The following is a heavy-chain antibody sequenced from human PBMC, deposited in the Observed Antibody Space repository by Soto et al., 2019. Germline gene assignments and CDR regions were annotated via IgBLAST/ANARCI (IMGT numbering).Heavy chain of an antibody. CDR3: AKMGISTTSAFDI. Sequence: GESLSLSCSVSGFTFSSYAIGWVRQAPGEGLEWVSVISSRGGSVYYADSVKGRFTVSRDNYLNVLFLRTDNLGVEDTAVYYCAKMGISTTSAFDIWGQGILVTVSS. V-gene: IGHV3-23*01. CDR2: ISSRGGSV. D-gene: IGHD1-26*01. CDR1: GFTFSSYA. J-gene: IGHJ3*02.